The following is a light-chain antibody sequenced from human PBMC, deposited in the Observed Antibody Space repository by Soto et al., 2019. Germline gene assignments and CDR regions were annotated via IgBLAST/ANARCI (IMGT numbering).Light chain of an antibody. J-gene: IGLJ1*01. CDR1: SSNFGAGYD. Sequence: QSVLTQPPSVSGAPGQTVTISCTGTSSNFGAGYDAHWYQQLPGIAPKLLIYGDNNRPSGVPDRFSGSRSGTSASLVITGLQAEDEADYYCQSYDSSLSAYVFGAGTKLTVL. V-gene: IGLV1-40*01. CDR2: GDN. CDR3: QSYDSSLSAYV.